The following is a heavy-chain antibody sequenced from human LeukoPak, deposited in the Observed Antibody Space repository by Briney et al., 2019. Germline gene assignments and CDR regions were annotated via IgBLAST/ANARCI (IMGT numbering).Heavy chain of an antibody. CDR1: GGSIGSYY. CDR2: IYSSGST. CDR3: ARAGDNSGYSDY. D-gene: IGHD3-22*01. V-gene: IGHV4-59*12. Sequence: PSETLSLTCNVSGGSIGSYYWSWIRQPPGKGLEWIGYIYSSGSTNYNPSLKSRVTISLDTSKNQFSLKLTSVTAADTAVYYCARAGDNSGYSDYWGQGILVTVSS. J-gene: IGHJ4*02.